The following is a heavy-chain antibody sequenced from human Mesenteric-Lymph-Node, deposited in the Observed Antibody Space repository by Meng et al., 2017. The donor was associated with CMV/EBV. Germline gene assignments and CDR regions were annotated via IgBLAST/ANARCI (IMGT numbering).Heavy chain of an antibody. Sequence: GGSLRLSCAASRLTVSSNYMSWVRQAPGKGLEWVSVIYNGGSTYYADSVKGRFTISRDNSKNTLYLQMNSLRTEDTAVYYCAREFIAVAGTTTGRYGMDVWGQGTTVTVSS. CDR3: AREFIAVAGTTTGRYGMDV. CDR1: RLTVSSNY. V-gene: IGHV3-66*02. CDR2: IYNGGST. J-gene: IGHJ6*02. D-gene: IGHD6-19*01.